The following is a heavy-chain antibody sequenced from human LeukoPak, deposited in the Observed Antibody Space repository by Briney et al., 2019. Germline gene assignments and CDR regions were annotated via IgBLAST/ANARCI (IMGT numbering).Heavy chain of an antibody. Sequence: GGSLRLSCVASGFTYSSYSMNWVRQAPGKGLEWVSSISSSSSYIYYADSVKGRFTISRDNAKNSLYLQMNSLRAEDTAVYYCARQYYYDSSGYYGMDVWGQGTTVTVSS. D-gene: IGHD3-22*01. J-gene: IGHJ6*02. CDR1: GFTYSSYS. CDR2: ISSSSSYI. V-gene: IGHV3-21*01. CDR3: ARQYYYDSSGYYGMDV.